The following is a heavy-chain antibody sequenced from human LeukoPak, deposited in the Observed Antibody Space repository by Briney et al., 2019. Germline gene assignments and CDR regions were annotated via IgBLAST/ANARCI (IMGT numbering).Heavy chain of an antibody. CDR1: GFTFSSCA. V-gene: IGHV3-23*01. CDR3: AKQEVVTAIVDY. CDR2: ISGSGGST. D-gene: IGHD2-21*02. Sequence: GGSLRLSCAASGFTFSSCAMSWVRQAPGKGLEWVSAISGSGGSTYYADSVKGWFTISRDNSKNTLYLQMNSLRAEDTAVYYCAKQEVVTAIVDYWGQGTLVTVSS. J-gene: IGHJ4*02.